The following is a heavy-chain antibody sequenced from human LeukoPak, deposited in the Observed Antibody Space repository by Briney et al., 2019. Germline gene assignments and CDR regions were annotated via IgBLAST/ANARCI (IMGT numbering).Heavy chain of an antibody. V-gene: IGHV3-11*01. D-gene: IGHD2-8*01. CDR1: GFTFSDYY. J-gene: IGHJ1*01. Sequence: KPGGSLRLSCAASGFTFSDYYMSWIRQAPGKGLEWVSYISSSGSTIYYADSVKGRFTISRDNAKSSLYLQMNSLRAEGTAIYYCAKDPWMLPHPEYFQDWGQGTLVVVSS. CDR3: AKDPWMLPHPEYFQD. CDR2: ISSSGSTI.